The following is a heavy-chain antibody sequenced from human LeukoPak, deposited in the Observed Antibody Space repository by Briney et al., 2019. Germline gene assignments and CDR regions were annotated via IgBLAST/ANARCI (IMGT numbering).Heavy chain of an antibody. Sequence: GGSLRLSCAASGFTFDDYGMSWVRQAPGRGLEWVSSINWNGGRPRYADSVKGRFTISSDTAKNSLYLQMNSLRAEDTALYYCARGRRIAARPGSMFYYYYHMDVWGKGTTVTVSS. CDR2: INWNGGRP. CDR3: ARGRRIAARPGSMFYYYYHMDV. CDR1: GFTFDDYG. D-gene: IGHD6-6*01. J-gene: IGHJ6*04. V-gene: IGHV3-20*04.